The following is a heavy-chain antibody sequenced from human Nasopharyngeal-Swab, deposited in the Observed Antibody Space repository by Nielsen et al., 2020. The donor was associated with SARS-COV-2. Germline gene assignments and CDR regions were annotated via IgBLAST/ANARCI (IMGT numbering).Heavy chain of an antibody. J-gene: IGHJ6*02. CDR1: GGSFSGYY. Sequence: SETLSLTCAVYGGSFSGYYWSWIRQPPGKGLEWIGEINHSGITNYNPSLKSRVTISVDTSKNQFSLKLCSVTAADTAVYYCARGLVRGDIVVVPAAHSYGMDVWGQGTTVTVSS. CDR2: INHSGIT. D-gene: IGHD2-2*01. V-gene: IGHV4-34*01. CDR3: ARGLVRGDIVVVPAAHSYGMDV.